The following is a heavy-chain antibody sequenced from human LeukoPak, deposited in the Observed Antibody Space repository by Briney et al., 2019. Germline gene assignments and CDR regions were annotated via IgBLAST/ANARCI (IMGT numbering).Heavy chain of an antibody. J-gene: IGHJ4*02. CDR3: ARDVKDYDSSGYYLRYFDY. V-gene: IGHV3-21*01. CDR1: GFTFSSYS. D-gene: IGHD3-22*01. CDR2: ISSSSSYI. Sequence: GGSLRLSCAASGFTFSSYSMNWVRQAPGKGLEWVSSISSSSSYIYYADSVKGRVTISRDNATNSLYLQMNSLRAEDTAVYYCARDVKDYDSSGYYLRYFDYWGQGTLVTVSS.